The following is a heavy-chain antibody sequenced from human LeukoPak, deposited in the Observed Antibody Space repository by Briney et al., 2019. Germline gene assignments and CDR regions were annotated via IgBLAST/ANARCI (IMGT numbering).Heavy chain of an antibody. J-gene: IGHJ5*02. Sequence: SVNVSCNASGDTFTGNYMHWVRQAPGQGLEWIGGIIPIFGTANYAHACQGRVTITADESTGTAYMELSSLRSEATAVYYCARDLRDIVVVPAAIGNWFDPWGQGTLVTVSS. D-gene: IGHD2-2*02. CDR3: ARDLRDIVVVPAAIGNWFDP. CDR2: IIPIFGTA. V-gene: IGHV1-69*13. CDR1: GDTFTGNY.